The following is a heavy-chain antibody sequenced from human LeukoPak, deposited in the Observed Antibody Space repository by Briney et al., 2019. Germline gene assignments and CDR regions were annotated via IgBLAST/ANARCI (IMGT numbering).Heavy chain of an antibody. CDR3: ARGESYYYDSSGYYHSYYFDY. V-gene: IGHV3-21*01. CDR1: GFTFSGYS. J-gene: IGHJ4*02. Sequence: GGSLRLSCAASGFTFSGYSMNWVRQAPGKGLEWVSSISSSSSYIYYADSVKGRFTISRDNAKNSLYLQMNSLRAEDTAVYYCARGESYYYDSSGYYHSYYFDYWGQGTLVTVSS. D-gene: IGHD3-22*01. CDR2: ISSSSSYI.